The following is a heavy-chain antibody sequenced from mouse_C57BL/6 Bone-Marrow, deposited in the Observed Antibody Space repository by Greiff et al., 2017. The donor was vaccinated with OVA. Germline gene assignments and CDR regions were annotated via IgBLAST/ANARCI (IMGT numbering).Heavy chain of an antibody. CDR1: GYTFTSYG. CDR3: ARGFSLYAMDY. CDR2: IYPRSGNT. V-gene: IGHV1-81*01. J-gene: IGHJ4*01. Sequence: QVQLQQSGAELARPGASVKLSCKASGYTFTSYGISWVKQRTGQGLEWIGEIYPRSGNTYYNEKFKGKATLTADKSSSTAYMELRSLTSEDSAVYFCARGFSLYAMDYWGQGTSVTVSS.